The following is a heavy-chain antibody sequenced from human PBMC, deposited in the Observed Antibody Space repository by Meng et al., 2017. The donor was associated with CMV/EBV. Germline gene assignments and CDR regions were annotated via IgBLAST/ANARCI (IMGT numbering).Heavy chain of an antibody. J-gene: IGHJ4*02. CDR1: GGSFSGYY. CDR3: ARGGIAGPFDY. CDR2: INHSGST. V-gene: IGHV4-34*01. Sequence: SETLSLTCAVYGGSFSGYYWSWIRQPPGKGLEWIGEINHSGSTNYNPSLKSRVTISVDTSKNQFPLKLSSVTAADTAVYYCARGGIAGPFDYWGQGTLVTVSS. D-gene: IGHD1-14*01.